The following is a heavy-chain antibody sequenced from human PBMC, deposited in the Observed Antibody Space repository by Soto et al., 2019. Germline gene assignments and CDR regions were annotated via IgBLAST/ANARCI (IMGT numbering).Heavy chain of an antibody. CDR1: GGSISSGGYS. V-gene: IGHV4-30-2*01. CDR3: AAGGGLPRYY. J-gene: IGHJ4*02. D-gene: IGHD5-12*01. CDR2: IYHSGST. Sequence: QLQLQESGSGLVKPSQTLSLTCAVSGGSISSGGYSWSWIRQPPGKGLEWIGYIYHSGSTYYNPSLQNRATISVDRSKTQFSLKLSSVTAAATAVYYCAAGGGLPRYYWGQGTLVTLSS.